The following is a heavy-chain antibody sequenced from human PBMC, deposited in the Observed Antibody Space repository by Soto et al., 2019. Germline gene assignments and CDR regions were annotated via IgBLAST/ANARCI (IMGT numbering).Heavy chain of an antibody. CDR3: ARAGYYDFWSGYHYGMDV. Sequence: HPGGSLRLSCAASGFTFSSYWMHWVRQAPGKGLVWVSRINTDGSTTNYADSVKGRFTISRDNAKNTLYLQMNSLRAEDMAVYYCARAGYYDFWSGYHYGMDVWGQGTTVTVSS. D-gene: IGHD3-3*01. J-gene: IGHJ6*02. CDR1: GFTFSSYW. CDR2: INTDGSTT. V-gene: IGHV3-74*01.